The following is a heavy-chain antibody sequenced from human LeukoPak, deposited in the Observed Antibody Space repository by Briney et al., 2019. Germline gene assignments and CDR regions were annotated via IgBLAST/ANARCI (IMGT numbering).Heavy chain of an antibody. V-gene: IGHV3-72*01. Sequence: PGGSLRLSCATSEFTFSDHYMDWVRQAPGKGLEWVGRIRNKANSYTTEYAASVKGRFTISRDDSKNSLYLQMNSLRAEDTAVYYCARGDYGGDYFDYWGQGTLVTVSS. J-gene: IGHJ4*02. CDR3: ARGDYGGDYFDY. D-gene: IGHD4-23*01. CDR1: EFTFSDHY. CDR2: IRNKANSYTT.